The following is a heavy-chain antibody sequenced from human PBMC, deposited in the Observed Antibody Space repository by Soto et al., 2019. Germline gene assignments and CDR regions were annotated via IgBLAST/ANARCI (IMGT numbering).Heavy chain of an antibody. J-gene: IGHJ3*02. Sequence: GGSLRLSCAASGFTFSSYSMNWVRQAPGKGLEWVSSISSSSSYIYYADSVKGRFTISRDNAKNSLYLQMNSLRAEDTAVYYCARDQIVVVPAAMYAFDIWGQGTMVTVSS. CDR2: ISSSSSYI. V-gene: IGHV3-21*01. D-gene: IGHD2-2*01. CDR1: GFTFSSYS. CDR3: ARDQIVVVPAAMYAFDI.